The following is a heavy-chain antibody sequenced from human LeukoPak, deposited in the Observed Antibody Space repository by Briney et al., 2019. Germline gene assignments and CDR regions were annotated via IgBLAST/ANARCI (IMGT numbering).Heavy chain of an antibody. V-gene: IGHV3-23*01. CDR1: GFTFSSYG. D-gene: IGHD2-15*01. CDR2: ISGSGSST. CDR3: AKEGYCSGGSCRHFDY. J-gene: IGHJ4*02. Sequence: PGGTLRLSCAASGFTFSSYGMSWVRQAPGKGLEWVSGISGSGSSTYYADSVKGRFTISRDNSKNTLYLQMNSLRAEDTAVYYCAKEGYCSGGSCRHFDYWGQGTLVTVSS.